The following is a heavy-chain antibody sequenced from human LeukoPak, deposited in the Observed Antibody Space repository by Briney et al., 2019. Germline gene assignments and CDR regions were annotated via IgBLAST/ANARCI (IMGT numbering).Heavy chain of an antibody. D-gene: IGHD3-22*01. J-gene: IGHJ5*02. CDR1: GYTLTSSG. CDR3: ARVYNSSGFQFDP. Sequence: ASVKVSCKASGYTLTSSGISWVRQAPGQGLEWMGWIRGYSGNANYAQKLQGRVTMTTDTSTSTAYMKLRSLKSDDTAVYYCARVYNSSGFQFDPWGQGTLVTVPS. CDR2: IRGYSGNA. V-gene: IGHV1-18*01.